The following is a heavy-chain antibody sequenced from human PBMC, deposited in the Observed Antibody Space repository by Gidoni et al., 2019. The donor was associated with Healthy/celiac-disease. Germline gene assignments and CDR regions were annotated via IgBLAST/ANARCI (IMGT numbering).Heavy chain of an antibody. CDR3: ARRYGADDAFDI. D-gene: IGHD4-17*01. J-gene: IGHJ3*02. V-gene: IGHV4-31*03. CDR1: GGSISSGGYY. Sequence: QVQLQESGQGRVTPSPTLSLTCTISGGSISSGGYYWSWIHQHPGKGLEWIGYIYYSGSTHYNPSLKSRVTISVDTSKNQFSLKLSSVTAADTAVYYCARRYGADDAFDIWGQGTMVTVSS. CDR2: IYYSGST.